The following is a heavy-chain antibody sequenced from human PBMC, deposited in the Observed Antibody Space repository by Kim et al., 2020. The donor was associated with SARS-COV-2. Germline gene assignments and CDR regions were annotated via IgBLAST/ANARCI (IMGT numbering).Heavy chain of an antibody. V-gene: IGHV1-8*01. D-gene: IGHD3-22*01. CDR1: GYTFTSYD. CDR3: ARGAHYYYDSSIAH. Sequence: ASVKVSCKASGYTFTSYDINWVQQATGQGLEWMGWMNPNSGNTGYAQKFQGRVTMTRNTSISPAYMELSSLRSEDTAVYYCARGAHYYYDSSIAHWGQGTLVTVSS. CDR2: MNPNSGNT. J-gene: IGHJ4*02.